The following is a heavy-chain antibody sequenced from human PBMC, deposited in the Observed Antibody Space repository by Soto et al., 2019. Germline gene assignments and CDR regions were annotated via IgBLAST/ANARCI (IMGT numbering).Heavy chain of an antibody. Sequence: WAPLSLTCTVSGGSVGSDSYNWDWIRQPPGKGLEWIRTIHYSGRTDHNPSPKSRVTISEDTSNNQFSLTVTSVTAADTAVYYCARFYGHAFDIWARGATVTV. J-gene: IGHJ3*02. CDR2: IHYSGRT. CDR3: ARFYGHAFDI. CDR1: GGSVGSDSYN. V-gene: IGHV4-39*01. D-gene: IGHD4-17*01.